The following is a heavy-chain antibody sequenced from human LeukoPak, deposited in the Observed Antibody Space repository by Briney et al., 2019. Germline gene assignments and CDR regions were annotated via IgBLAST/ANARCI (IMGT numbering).Heavy chain of an antibody. J-gene: IGHJ5*02. CDR1: GFNFSNAW. CDR3: ARDPMIAAAGLPSNWFDP. V-gene: IGHV3-15*01. D-gene: IGHD6-13*01. CDR2: IKSKTDGGTT. Sequence: GGSLRLSCAASGFNFSNAWMSWVRQAPGKGLEWVGRIKSKTDGGTTDYAAPVKGRFTISRDDSKNTLYLQMNSLKTEDTAVYYCARDPMIAAAGLPSNWFDPWGQGTLVTVSS.